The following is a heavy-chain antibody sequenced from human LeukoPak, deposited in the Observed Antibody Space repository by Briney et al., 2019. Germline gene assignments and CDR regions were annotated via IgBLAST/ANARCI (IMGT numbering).Heavy chain of an antibody. Sequence: SETLSLTCSVSGGSISSGSYYWSWIRQPAGKGLEWIGRIYISGSTTYNPSLKSRVTISVDASKNQFSLELSSVTAADTAVYYCARHGRYFDWLKAPDYYYGMDVWGQGTTVTVSS. V-gene: IGHV4-61*02. J-gene: IGHJ6*02. CDR1: GGSISSGSYY. CDR2: IYISGST. D-gene: IGHD3-9*01. CDR3: ARHGRYFDWLKAPDYYYGMDV.